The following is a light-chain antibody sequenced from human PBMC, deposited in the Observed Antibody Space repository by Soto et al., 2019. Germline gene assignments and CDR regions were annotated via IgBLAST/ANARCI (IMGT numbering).Light chain of an antibody. CDR2: DDR. CDR1: NIGGKS. CDR3: QVLDGGDEQNYV. Sequence: SYELTQSPSVSVAPGQTATIMCGGHNIGGKSVHWYQHRPGQAPVVVVFDDRDRPSGIPERFSGSNSGNTATLTITSVEAGDEADYFCQVLDGGDEQNYVFGPGTKLTVL. V-gene: IGLV3-21*02. J-gene: IGLJ1*01.